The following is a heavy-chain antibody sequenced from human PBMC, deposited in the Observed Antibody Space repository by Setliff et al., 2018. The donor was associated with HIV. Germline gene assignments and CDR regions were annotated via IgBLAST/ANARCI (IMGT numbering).Heavy chain of an antibody. V-gene: IGHV2-70*04. J-gene: IGHJ3*02. CDR3: ARMTEYCENAFDI. Sequence: VSGPTLVNPTQTLTLTCTFSGFSLSTNRRRVSWIRQPPGKALEWLASIDWDDDKFYRTSLKTRLTISKDTSKNQVVLTMTNMDPADTATYFSARMTEYCENAFDIWGQGTMVTVSS. CDR1: GFSLSTNRRR. D-gene: IGHD2-8*02. CDR2: IDWDDDK.